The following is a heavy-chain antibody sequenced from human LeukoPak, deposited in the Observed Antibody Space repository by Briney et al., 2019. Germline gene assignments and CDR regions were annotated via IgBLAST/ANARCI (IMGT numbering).Heavy chain of an antibody. CDR2: ISYDGSNK. Sequence: GGSLRLSCAASGFTFSSYGMHWVRQAPGKGLEWVAVISYDGSNKYYADSVKGRFAISRDNSKNTLYLQMNSLRAEDTAVYYCAKDPFDYWGQGTLVTVSS. J-gene: IGHJ4*02. CDR1: GFTFSSYG. CDR3: AKDPFDY. V-gene: IGHV3-30*18.